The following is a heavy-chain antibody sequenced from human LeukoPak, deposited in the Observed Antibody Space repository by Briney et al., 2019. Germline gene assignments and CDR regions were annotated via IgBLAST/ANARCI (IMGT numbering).Heavy chain of an antibody. CDR1: GGSISSNAYY. V-gene: IGHV4-39*01. CDR2: IYSSVST. Sequence: RSSETLSLTCTVSGGSISSNAYYWAWIRQPPGKGLEWIGSIYSSVSTYYNPSLKSRVTISVDTSKNQFSLRLSSVTAADTALYYCACSGSYGHLGYWGQGIPVTVSS. CDR3: ACSGSYGHLGY. J-gene: IGHJ4*02. D-gene: IGHD1-26*01.